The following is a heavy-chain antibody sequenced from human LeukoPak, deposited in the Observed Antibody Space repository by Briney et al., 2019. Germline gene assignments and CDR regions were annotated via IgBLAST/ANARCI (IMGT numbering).Heavy chain of an antibody. D-gene: IGHD5-24*01. Sequence: AGGSLRLSCAASGFTFSSYAMHWVRQAPGKGLEWVAVMSYDGTSEHYADSVRGRFTISRDHSQNMLHLQMNSLRDEDTALYYCVRDRRDGKNLAYHFDFWGQGTLVTVSS. V-gene: IGHV3-30-3*01. CDR2: MSYDGTSE. J-gene: IGHJ4*02. CDR3: VRDRRDGKNLAYHFDF. CDR1: GFTFSSYA.